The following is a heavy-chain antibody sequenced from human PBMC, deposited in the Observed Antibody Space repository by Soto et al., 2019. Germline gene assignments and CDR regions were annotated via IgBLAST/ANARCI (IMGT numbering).Heavy chain of an antibody. CDR1: SGSISSSNW. CDR2: IYHGGST. CDR3: ARPGGGGGFGELYDAFDI. D-gene: IGHD3-10*01. J-gene: IGHJ3*02. Sequence: QVQLQESGPGLVKPSGTLSLTCAVSSGSISSSNWWSWVRQPPGKGLEWIGAIYHGGSTNYNPSLKSRVTIPVDKTKNQFPLKMGSVTAADTGVYYGARPGGGGGFGELYDAFDIRGQGTMGTVSS. V-gene: IGHV4-4*02.